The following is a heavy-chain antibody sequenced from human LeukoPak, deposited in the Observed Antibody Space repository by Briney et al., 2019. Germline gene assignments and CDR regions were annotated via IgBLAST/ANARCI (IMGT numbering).Heavy chain of an antibody. V-gene: IGHV4-59*01. CDR1: GGSISSYY. Sequence: SETLSLTCTVSGGSISSYYWTWIRQPPGKGLDWIGYIYYTMSTNYNPSLKSQVTISLDTSKREFSLRLSSVTAADTAVYYCARDGDDYSNYYWFDPWGQGTLVTVSS. CDR3: ARDGDDYSNYYWFDP. CDR2: IYYTMST. D-gene: IGHD4-11*01. J-gene: IGHJ5*02.